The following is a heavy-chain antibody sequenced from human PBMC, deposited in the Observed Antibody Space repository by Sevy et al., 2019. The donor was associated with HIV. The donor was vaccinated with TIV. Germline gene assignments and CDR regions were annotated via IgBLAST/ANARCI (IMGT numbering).Heavy chain of an antibody. CDR3: VREGLGGYSYSLDY. V-gene: IGHV3-7*01. Sequence: GGSLRLSCAASGFSFSIYWMSWVRQAPGKGLEWVATMKRDGSEEDYVDSVKGRCTISRDNAKNSLFLQMNSLSAEDTAVYYCVREGLGGYSYSLDYWGHGTLVTVSS. CDR1: GFSFSIYW. D-gene: IGHD5-18*01. J-gene: IGHJ4*01. CDR2: MKRDGSEE.